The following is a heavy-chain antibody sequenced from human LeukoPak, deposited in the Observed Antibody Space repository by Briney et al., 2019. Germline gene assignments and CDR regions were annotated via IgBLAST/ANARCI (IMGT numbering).Heavy chain of an antibody. J-gene: IGHJ3*02. CDR2: IYYCGST. Sequence: SETLSLTCTVSGSSISSSSYYWGWIRQPPGKGLEWIGSIYYCGSTYYNPSLKSRVTISVDTSKNQFSLKLSSVTAADTAVYYCARRYTMTDAFDIWGQGTMVTVSS. D-gene: IGHD3-22*01. CDR1: GSSISSSSYY. CDR3: ARRYTMTDAFDI. V-gene: IGHV4-39*01.